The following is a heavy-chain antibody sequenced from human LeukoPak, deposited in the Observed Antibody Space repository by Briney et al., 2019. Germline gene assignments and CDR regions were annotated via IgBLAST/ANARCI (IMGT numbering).Heavy chain of an antibody. D-gene: IGHD3-10*01. CDR1: GFSFGRHG. Sequence: PGRSLRLSCVASGFSFGRHGMHWVRQTPGKGLEWVAVISSDGTKKDYADSVKGRFTVSRDNSKNTLYVQMNRLRPEDTALYYCTKDYGSADYGNYWYSDLWGRGTLVMVSS. CDR3: TKDYGSADYGNYWYSDL. CDR2: ISSDGTKK. V-gene: IGHV3-30*18. J-gene: IGHJ2*01.